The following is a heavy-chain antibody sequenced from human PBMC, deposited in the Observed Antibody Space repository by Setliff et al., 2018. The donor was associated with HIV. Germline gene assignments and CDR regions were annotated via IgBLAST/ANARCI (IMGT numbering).Heavy chain of an antibody. J-gene: IGHJ3*02. D-gene: IGHD3-10*01. V-gene: IGHV5-51*01. CDR3: ARALGYCWGSHDAFDI. CDR1: GYSFNIYW. Sequence: GESLKISCKGSGYSFNIYWIGWVRQMPGKGLEWMGIIYPGDSDTIYSPSFQGQVTISVDKSITTAYLQWSSLKASDTAMYYCARALGYCWGSHDAFDIWGKGRRVTVAS. CDR2: IYPGDSDT.